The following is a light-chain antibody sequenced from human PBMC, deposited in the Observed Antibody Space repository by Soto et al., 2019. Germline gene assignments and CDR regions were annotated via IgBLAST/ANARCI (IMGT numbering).Light chain of an antibody. Sequence: EIVMTQSPATLSVSPGERATLSCRASESVSSNLAWYQQKPGQAPRLGIYGPSTRATGIPASFSGRGSGTEFTLTIDSLQSEDFAVYYCQQYDKWPPTFGQGTRLDIK. CDR2: GPS. V-gene: IGKV3-15*01. CDR1: ESVSSN. CDR3: QQYDKWPPT. J-gene: IGKJ5*01.